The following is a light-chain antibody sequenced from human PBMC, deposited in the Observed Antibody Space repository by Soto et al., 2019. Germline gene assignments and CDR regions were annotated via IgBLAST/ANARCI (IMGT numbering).Light chain of an antibody. Sequence: DIQMTQSPSSLSASVGNRVSITCRASQGISNYLAWYQQKPGKVPKVLIYAASTLQPGVPSRFSGSGSGTDFTLTISSLQPEDFGTYYCQQAISFPITFGQGTRLEIK. CDR3: QQAISFPIT. J-gene: IGKJ5*01. CDR1: QGISNY. V-gene: IGKV1-27*01. CDR2: AAS.